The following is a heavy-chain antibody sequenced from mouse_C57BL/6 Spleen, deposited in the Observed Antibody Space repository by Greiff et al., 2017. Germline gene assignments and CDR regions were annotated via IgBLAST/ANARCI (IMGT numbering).Heavy chain of an antibody. J-gene: IGHJ1*03. V-gene: IGHV5-4*01. Sequence: EVMLVESGGGLVKPGGSLKLSCAASGFTFSSYAMSWVRQTPEKRLEWVATISDGGSYTYYPDNVKGRFTISRDNAKNNLYLQMSHLKSEDTAMYYCARDPTGYCDVWGTGTTVTVSS. CDR1: GFTFSSYA. D-gene: IGHD1-1*01. CDR2: ISDGGSYT. CDR3: ARDPTGYCDV.